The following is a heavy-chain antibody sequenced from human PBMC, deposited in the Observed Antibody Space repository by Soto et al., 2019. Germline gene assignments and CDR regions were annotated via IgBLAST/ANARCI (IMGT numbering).Heavy chain of an antibody. V-gene: IGHV1-24*01. J-gene: IGHJ4*02. CDR1: GYTLTELS. CDR3: AKDQWAGYDGSGLYFDN. CDR2: FDPEDGET. Sequence: ASVKVSCKVSGYTLTELSMHWVRQAPGKGLEWMGGFDPEDGETIYAQKFQGRVTMTEDTSTDTAYMELSSLRSEDTAVYYCAKDQWAGYDGSGLYFDNWGQGTLVTVSS. D-gene: IGHD3-22*01.